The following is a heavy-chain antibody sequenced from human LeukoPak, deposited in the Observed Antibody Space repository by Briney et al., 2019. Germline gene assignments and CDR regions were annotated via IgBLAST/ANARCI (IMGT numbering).Heavy chain of an antibody. D-gene: IGHD6-13*01. V-gene: IGHV3-64*01. J-gene: IGHJ4*02. CDR2: ISSNGGST. CDR1: GFTFSSYA. Sequence: GGSLRLSCAASGFTFSSYAMHWVRQAPGKGLEYVSAISSNGGSTYYANPVKGRFTISRDNSKNTLYLQMGSLRAEDMAVYYCARGARTAGTNNYFDYWGQGTLVTVSS. CDR3: ARGARTAGTNNYFDY.